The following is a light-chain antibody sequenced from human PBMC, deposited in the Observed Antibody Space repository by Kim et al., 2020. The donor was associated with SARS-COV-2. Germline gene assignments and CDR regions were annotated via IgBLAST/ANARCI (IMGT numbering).Light chain of an antibody. CDR2: GAS. CDR1: QDIYKY. CDR3: QKYNGAPYT. J-gene: IGKJ2*01. Sequence: DIQMTQSPSSLSASVGDRVTITCRASQDIYKYLAWYQQKPGKVPKLLIYGASALQSGVPSRFSGSGSGTDFTLTINSLQTEDVATYYCQKYNGAPYTFGQGTKLEIK. V-gene: IGKV1-27*01.